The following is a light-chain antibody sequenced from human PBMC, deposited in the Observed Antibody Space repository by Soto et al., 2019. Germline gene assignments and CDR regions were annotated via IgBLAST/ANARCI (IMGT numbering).Light chain of an antibody. CDR1: SSNIGSNA. Sequence: QSVLTQPPSASGTPGQRVTISCSGSSSNIGSNAVNWYQQFPGTAPKLLIYTDNQRPSGVPDRFSGSKSGTSASLAISGLQSEDEADYFCAAWDGSLNAYVFGTGTKVTAL. CDR3: AAWDGSLNAYV. V-gene: IGLV1-44*01. CDR2: TDN. J-gene: IGLJ1*01.